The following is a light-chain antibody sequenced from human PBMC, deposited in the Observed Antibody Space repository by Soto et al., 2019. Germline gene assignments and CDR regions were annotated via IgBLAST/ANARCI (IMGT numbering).Light chain of an antibody. CDR1: VGL. CDR2: DDT. Sequence: HSALTQPASVSGSPGQSITISCTGTVGLVSWYPQHPVKVPKLIIYDDTKRPSWVSSRFSGSKSGNSASLTISGIQTEDEADYYCCLYVGGRTYVFGTGTKVTVL. V-gene: IGLV2-23*01. CDR3: CLYVGGRTYV. J-gene: IGLJ1*01.